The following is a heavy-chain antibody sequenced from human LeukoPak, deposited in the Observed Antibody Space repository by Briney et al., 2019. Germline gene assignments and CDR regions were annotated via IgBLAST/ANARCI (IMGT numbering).Heavy chain of an antibody. CDR2: INQDGSQK. V-gene: IGHV3-7*01. CDR3: ARALAAAGSY. J-gene: IGHJ4*02. CDR1: GFTFSSYW. Sequence: GGSLRLSCAASGFTFSSYWMHWVRQAPGKGLEWVANINQDGSQKYYVGSVKGRFTISRDNAKNSLYLQMNSLRAEDTAVYYCARALAAAGSYWGQGTLVTVSS. D-gene: IGHD6-25*01.